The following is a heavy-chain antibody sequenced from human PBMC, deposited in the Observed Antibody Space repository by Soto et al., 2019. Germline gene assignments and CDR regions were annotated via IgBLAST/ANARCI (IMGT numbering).Heavy chain of an antibody. V-gene: IGHV3-30*18. J-gene: IGHJ4*02. Sequence: PGGSLRLSCAASGFTFSSYGMHWVRQAPGKGLEWVAVISYDGSNKYYADSVKGRLTISRDNSKNTLYLQMNSLRAEDTAVYYCAKETPGYRYNWNHFAYFDYWGQGTLVTVSS. CDR3: AKETPGYRYNWNHFAYFDY. CDR2: ISYDGSNK. CDR1: GFTFSSYG. D-gene: IGHD1-1*01.